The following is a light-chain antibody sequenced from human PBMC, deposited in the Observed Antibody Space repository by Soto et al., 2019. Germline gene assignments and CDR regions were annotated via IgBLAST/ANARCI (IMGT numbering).Light chain of an antibody. CDR1: QSVDTC. V-gene: IGKV1-5*03. J-gene: IGKJ1*01. CDR3: QQFYRYPWT. CDR2: KAS. Sequence: DIQMTQSPSTLSASVGDRVTITCRASQSVDTCLAWYQQKPGKAPHLLIYKASSLETEVPSRFSGSGSVTEFTLTLSSRQPDDFATYYCQQFYRYPWTFGQGTKVEIK.